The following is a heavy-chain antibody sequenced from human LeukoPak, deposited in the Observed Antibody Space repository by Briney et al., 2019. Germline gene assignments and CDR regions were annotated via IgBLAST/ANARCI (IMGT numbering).Heavy chain of an antibody. J-gene: IGHJ4*02. D-gene: IGHD3-3*01. CDR3: ARDRAIFGVVKGAFDY. Sequence: SQTLSLTCAISGDSVSSNSAAWNWIRQSPSRGLEWLGRTYYRSKWYNDYAVSVKSRITINPDTSKNQFSLQLNSVTPEDTAVYYCARDRAIFGVVKGAFDYWGQGTLVTVSS. CDR2: TYYRSKWYN. V-gene: IGHV6-1*01. CDR1: GDSVSSNSAA.